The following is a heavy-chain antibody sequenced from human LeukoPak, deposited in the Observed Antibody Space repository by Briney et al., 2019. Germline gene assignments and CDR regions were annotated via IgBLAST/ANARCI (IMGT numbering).Heavy chain of an antibody. CDR2: IIPILGIA. CDR1: GGTFSSYA. CDR3: ARDSEGISAAVTGSHASDY. J-gene: IGHJ4*02. V-gene: IGHV1-69*04. Sequence: ASVKVSCKASGGTFSSYAISWVRQAPGQGLEWMGRIIPILGIANYAQKFQGRVTITADKSTSTAYMELSSLRSEDTAVYYCARDSEGISAAVTGSHASDYWGQGTLVTVSS. D-gene: IGHD6-13*01.